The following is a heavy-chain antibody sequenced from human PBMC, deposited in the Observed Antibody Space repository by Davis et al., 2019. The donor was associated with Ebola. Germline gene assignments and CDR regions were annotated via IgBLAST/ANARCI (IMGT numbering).Heavy chain of an antibody. CDR1: DDSISGHY. Sequence: PSETLSLTCTVSDDSISGHYWNWFRQPPGKGLEWIGFIYDSGRTNYNPSLKSRVTISTDTSKKQFSLNLSSVTAADTAVYFCSRFGEGAYWGQGTLVTVSS. J-gene: IGHJ4*02. CDR3: SRFGEGAY. D-gene: IGHD2-21*01. CDR2: IYDSGRT. V-gene: IGHV4-59*11.